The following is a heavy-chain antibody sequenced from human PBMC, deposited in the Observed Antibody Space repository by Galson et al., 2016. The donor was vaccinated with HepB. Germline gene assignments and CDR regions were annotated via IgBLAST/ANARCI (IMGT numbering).Heavy chain of an antibody. V-gene: IGHV4-59*11. J-gene: IGHJ2*01. Sequence: EPLSLTCTVSGDSSSPHYRSWIRQPPGKGLEWIGYVHSSGSSFYNPSLRGRVTISVDTSKNHFSLKLDSVTAADTAVYFCARGTLSCTGNSCFYQYFDLWGRGILVTVSS. CDR3: ARGTLSCTGNSCFYQYFDL. CDR1: GDSSSPHY. CDR2: VHSSGSS. D-gene: IGHD5-18*01.